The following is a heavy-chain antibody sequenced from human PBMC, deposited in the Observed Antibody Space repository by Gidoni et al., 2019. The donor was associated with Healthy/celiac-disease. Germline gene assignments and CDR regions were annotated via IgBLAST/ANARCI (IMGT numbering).Heavy chain of an antibody. J-gene: IGHJ4*02. V-gene: IGHV1-2*04. Sequence: QVQLVQSGAEVKKHGASVKVSCKASGYTFTGYYMHWVRQAPGQGLEWMGWINPNSGGTNYAQKFQGWVTMTRDTSISTAYMELSRLRSDDTAVYYCARDLPYYYGSGSFQLDYWGQGTLVTVSS. CDR3: ARDLPYYYGSGSFQLDY. CDR2: INPNSGGT. D-gene: IGHD3-10*01. CDR1: GYTFTGYY.